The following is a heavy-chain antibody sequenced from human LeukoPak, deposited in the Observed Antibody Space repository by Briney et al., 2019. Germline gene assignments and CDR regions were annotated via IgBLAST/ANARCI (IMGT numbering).Heavy chain of an antibody. CDR2: ISSNSGSI. Sequence: GGSLRLSCAASGFIFDDYAMPWFRQAPLKGLEWVAGISSNSGSIGYADSVKGRFTISRDNAKNSLYLQMNSLRAEDTALYYCAKVLSSGWYTSASDWGQGTLVTVSS. D-gene: IGHD6-19*01. J-gene: IGHJ4*02. CDR1: GFIFDDYA. CDR3: AKVLSSGWYTSASD. V-gene: IGHV3-9*01.